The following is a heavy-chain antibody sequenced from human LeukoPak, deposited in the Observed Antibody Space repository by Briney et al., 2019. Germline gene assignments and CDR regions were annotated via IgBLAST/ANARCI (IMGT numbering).Heavy chain of an antibody. Sequence: GGSLRLSCAASGFTFSNYAMHWVRQAPGKGLEWVAVISYDGSKKYYADSVKGRCTISRENSKKTLYLQLSRLRPEDTAVYCCARGLDITMVRGANDWGQGTLVTVSS. CDR1: GFTFSNYA. CDR2: ISYDGSKK. D-gene: IGHD3-10*01. CDR3: ARGLDITMVRGAND. J-gene: IGHJ4*02. V-gene: IGHV3-30-3*01.